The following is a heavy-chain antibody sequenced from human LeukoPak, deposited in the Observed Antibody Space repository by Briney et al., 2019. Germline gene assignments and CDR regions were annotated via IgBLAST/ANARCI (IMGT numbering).Heavy chain of an antibody. CDR1: GGSFSGYY. CDR3: ARGSSGSYYY. D-gene: IGHD1-26*01. CDR2: INHSGST. V-gene: IGHV4-34*01. Sequence: SETLPLTCAVYGGSFSGYYWSWIRQPPGKGLEWIGEINHSGSTNYNPSLKSRVTISVDTSKNQFSLKLSSVTAADTAVYYCARGSSGSYYYWGQGTLVTVSS. J-gene: IGHJ4*02.